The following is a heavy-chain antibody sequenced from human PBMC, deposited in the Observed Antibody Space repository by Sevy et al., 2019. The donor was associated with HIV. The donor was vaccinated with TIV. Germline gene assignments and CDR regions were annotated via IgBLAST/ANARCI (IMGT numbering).Heavy chain of an antibody. Sequence: GGSLRLSCAASGFTFPSNWMYWVRQAPGTGLAWVANVNGEGTYTTYADSVKGRFTISRDNAKKTLYLEMNSLRVDDTATYYCAGSGGGFISHWGQGTLVTVSS. V-gene: IGHV3-74*03. CDR1: GFTFPSNW. CDR3: AGSGGGFISH. J-gene: IGHJ4*02. CDR2: VNGEGTYT. D-gene: IGHD3-10*01.